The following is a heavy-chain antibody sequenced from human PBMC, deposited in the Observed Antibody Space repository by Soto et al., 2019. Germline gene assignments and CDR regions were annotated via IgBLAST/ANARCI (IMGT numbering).Heavy chain of an antibody. Sequence: GGSLRLSCAASGFTFSSYSMNWVRQAPGKGLEWVSYISSSSSTIYYADSVKGRFTISRDNAKNSLYLQMNSLRAEDTAVYYCARDSTDSFYWGQGTLVTVSS. J-gene: IGHJ4*02. CDR1: GFTFSSYS. V-gene: IGHV3-48*01. CDR3: ARDSTDSFY. CDR2: ISSSSSTI. D-gene: IGHD2-21*02.